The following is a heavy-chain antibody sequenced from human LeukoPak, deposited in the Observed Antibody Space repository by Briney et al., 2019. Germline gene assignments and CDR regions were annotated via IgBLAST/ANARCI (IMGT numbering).Heavy chain of an antibody. D-gene: IGHD1-26*01. CDR3: ARRSSGSYYSDYFGY. J-gene: IGHJ4*02. CDR2: TYHSGST. Sequence: PSETLSLTCAVSGYSISSGYYWGWIRQPPGKGLEWIGSTYHSGSTYYNPSLKSRVTISVDTSKNQFSLKLSSVTAADTAVYYCARRSSGSYYSDYFGYWGQGTLVTVSS. CDR1: GYSISSGYY. V-gene: IGHV4-38-2*01.